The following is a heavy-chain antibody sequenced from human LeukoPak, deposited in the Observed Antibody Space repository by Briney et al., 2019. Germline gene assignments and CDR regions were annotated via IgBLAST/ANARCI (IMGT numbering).Heavy chain of an antibody. J-gene: IGHJ4*02. D-gene: IGHD3-9*01. CDR3: AKSWSCVQYNDWLCYFDY. Sequence: GGSLRLSCAASGFTFSNYAMSWVRQAPGKGLEWVSGISGSSGTTYYTDSVQGRFTISRDNSKDTLYLQMNSLRDDDTAIYYCAKSWSCVQYNDWLCYFDYWGQGTLVTASS. V-gene: IGHV3-23*01. CDR2: ISGSSGTT. CDR1: GFTFSNYA.